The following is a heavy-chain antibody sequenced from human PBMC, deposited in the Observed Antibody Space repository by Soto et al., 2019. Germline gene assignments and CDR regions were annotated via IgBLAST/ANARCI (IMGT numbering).Heavy chain of an antibody. J-gene: IGHJ4*02. V-gene: IGHV1-69*13. Sequence: SVKVYCKASGCIFSSYASIWVRHAPGQGLEWMGGIIPIFGTANYAQKFQGRVTITADESTSTAYMELSSLRSEDTAVYYCASGARAAAGTNFFDYWAREPWSPSP. D-gene: IGHD6-13*01. CDR3: ASGARAAAGTNFFDY. CDR1: GCIFSSYA. CDR2: IIPIFGTA.